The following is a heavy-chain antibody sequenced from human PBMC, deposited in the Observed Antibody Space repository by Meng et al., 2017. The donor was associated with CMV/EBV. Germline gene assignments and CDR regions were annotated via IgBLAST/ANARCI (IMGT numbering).Heavy chain of an antibody. CDR2: IYTSGST. Sequence: QVHWKESGPGRVKPSETLSLTCTVSGGSISSYYWSWIRQPAGKGLEWIGRIYTSGSTNYNPSLKSRVTMSVDTSKNQFSLKLSSVTAADTAVYYCARHGDTAMVVGIDYWGQGTLVTVSS. D-gene: IGHD5-18*01. J-gene: IGHJ4*02. CDR1: GGSISSYY. CDR3: ARHGDTAMVVGIDY. V-gene: IGHV4-4*07.